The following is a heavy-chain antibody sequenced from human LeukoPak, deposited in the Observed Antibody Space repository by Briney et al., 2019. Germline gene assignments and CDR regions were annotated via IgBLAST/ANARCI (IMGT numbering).Heavy chain of an antibody. CDR2: ISSSSSYI. D-gene: IGHD4-23*01. Sequence: GGSLRLSCAASGFTFSNYSMNWVRQAPGKGLEWVSSISSSSSYIYYADSVKGRFTISRDNAKNSLYLQMNSLRAEDTAVYYCARISTVVANRFDYWGQGTLVTVSS. J-gene: IGHJ4*02. V-gene: IGHV3-21*01. CDR3: ARISTVVANRFDY. CDR1: GFTFSNYS.